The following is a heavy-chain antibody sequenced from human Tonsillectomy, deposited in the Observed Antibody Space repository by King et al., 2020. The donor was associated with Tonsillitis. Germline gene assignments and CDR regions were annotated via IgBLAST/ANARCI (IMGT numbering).Heavy chain of an antibody. CDR2: ISSSSSYI. J-gene: IGHJ6*03. CDR1: GFTFSSYS. CDR3: ARDPPPNYDFWSGPTGNYYYYMDV. D-gene: IGHD3-3*01. V-gene: IGHV3-21*01. Sequence: VQLVESGGGLVKPGGSLRLSCAASGFTFSSYSMNWVRQAPGKGLEWVSSISSSSSYIYYADSVKGRFTISRDNAKNSLYLQMNSLRAEDTAVYYCARDPPPNYDFWSGPTGNYYYYMDVWGKGTTVTVSS.